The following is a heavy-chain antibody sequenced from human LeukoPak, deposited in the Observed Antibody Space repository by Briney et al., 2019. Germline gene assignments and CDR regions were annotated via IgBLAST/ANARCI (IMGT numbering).Heavy chain of an antibody. J-gene: IGHJ4*02. CDR2: ISYDGSNK. D-gene: IGHD3-3*01. V-gene: IGHV3-30*04. CDR1: GFTFSSYA. CDR3: AKDLESGYYRIGDY. Sequence: GGSLRLSCAASGFTFSSYAMHWVRQAPGKGLEWVAVISYDGSNKYYADSVKGRFTISRDNSKNTLYLQMNSLRAEDTAVYYCAKDLESGYYRIGDYWGQGTLVTVSS.